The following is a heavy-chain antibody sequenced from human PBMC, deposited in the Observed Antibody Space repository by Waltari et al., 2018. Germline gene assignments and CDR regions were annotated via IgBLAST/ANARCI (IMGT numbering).Heavy chain of an antibody. J-gene: IGHJ6*02. D-gene: IGHD3-22*01. CDR1: GYTFAAYY. CDR2: INPDSGDT. V-gene: IGHV1-2*06. Sequence: QVQLVQSGTEVTKPGASVKVSCQTSGYTFAAYYMHWVREAPGHGLEWMGRINPDSGDTDYAQKFQDRVTMSRDTSSSTAYMELSRLTSDDTAVYYCARVGRNTVLISPYQYYGVDVWGQGTTVTVSS. CDR3: ARVGRNTVLISPYQYYGVDV.